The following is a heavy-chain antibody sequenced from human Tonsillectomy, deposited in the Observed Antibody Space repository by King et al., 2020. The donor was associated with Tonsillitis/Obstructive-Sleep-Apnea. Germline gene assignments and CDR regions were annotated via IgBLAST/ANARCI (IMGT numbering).Heavy chain of an antibody. CDR2: IRSKVNDYAT. D-gene: IGHD2-8*01. Sequence: DVQLVESGGGLVQPGGSLKLSCAASGFTFSGSAMHWVRQASGKGLEWVGRIRSKVNDYATAYAASVEGRFSISRVDSKNTAYLQMNSLKTEDTAVYYCTRRPGYCSSGVCYAGFDHWGQGTLVTVSS. CDR3: TRRPGYCSSGVCYAGFDH. V-gene: IGHV3-73*01. CDR1: GFTFSGSA. J-gene: IGHJ4*02.